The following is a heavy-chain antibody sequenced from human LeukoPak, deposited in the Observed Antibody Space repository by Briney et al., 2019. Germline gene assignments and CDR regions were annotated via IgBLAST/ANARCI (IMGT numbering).Heavy chain of an antibody. CDR1: GFTFDDYT. Sequence: PGGSLRLSCAASGFTFDDYTMHWVRQAPGKGLEWVSLISWDGGSTYYADSVKGRFTISRDNSKNTLYLQMNSLRAEDTAVYYCAKIGGPFDYWGQGTLVTVSS. V-gene: IGHV3-43*01. D-gene: IGHD2-15*01. CDR2: ISWDGGST. J-gene: IGHJ4*02. CDR3: AKIGGPFDY.